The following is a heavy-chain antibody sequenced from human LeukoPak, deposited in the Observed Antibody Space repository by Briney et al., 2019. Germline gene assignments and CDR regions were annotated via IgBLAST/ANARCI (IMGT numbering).Heavy chain of an antibody. CDR3: ARGLPPPYCSSTSCYDPFDY. Sequence: SETLSLTCAVYGGSYSGYYWSWIRQPPGKGLEWIGEINHSGSTNYNPSLKSRVTISVDTSKNQFSLKLSSVSAADTAVYYCARGLPPPYCSSTSCYDPFDYWGQGTLATVSS. CDR2: INHSGST. CDR1: GGSYSGYY. D-gene: IGHD2-2*01. V-gene: IGHV4-34*01. J-gene: IGHJ4*02.